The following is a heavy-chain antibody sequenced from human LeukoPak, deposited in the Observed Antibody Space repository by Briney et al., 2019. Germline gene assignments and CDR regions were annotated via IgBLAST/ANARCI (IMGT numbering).Heavy chain of an antibody. V-gene: IGHV3-30*04. Sequence: GGSLRLSCAASGFTFSSNAMNWVRQAPGKGLEWAAVIAYDGSNKYYADSVKGRFTISRDNSKNTLYLQMNSMRAEDTAVYYSARDFRPVVGAAGTFDYWGQGTLVTVSS. D-gene: IGHD6-13*01. CDR1: GFTFSSNA. J-gene: IGHJ4*02. CDR3: ARDFRPVVGAAGTFDY. CDR2: IAYDGSNK.